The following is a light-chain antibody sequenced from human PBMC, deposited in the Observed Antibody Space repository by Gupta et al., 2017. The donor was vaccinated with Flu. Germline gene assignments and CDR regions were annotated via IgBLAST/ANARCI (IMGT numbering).Light chain of an antibody. Sequence: QSALTQPPSVFRSPVQSVTISCTGTGSDVGTYNRVSWYRQPPGTAPKLIIYEVSNRPSGVPDRFSGSKSGNTASLTISGLQGEDEADYYCSSYTTSYTFVFGTGTKVTVL. CDR2: EVS. J-gene: IGLJ1*01. CDR3: SSYTTSYTFV. CDR1: GSDVGTYNR. V-gene: IGLV2-18*02.